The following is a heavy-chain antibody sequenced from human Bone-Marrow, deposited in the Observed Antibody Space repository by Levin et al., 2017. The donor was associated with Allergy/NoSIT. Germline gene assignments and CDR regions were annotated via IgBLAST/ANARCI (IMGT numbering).Heavy chain of an antibody. CDR1: GFSVSDNY. J-gene: IGHJ3*01. Sequence: QPGGSLRLSCAASGFSVSDNYMSWVRQAPGKGLEWVSVIYSGVGTDYADSVKGRFTISRDNSKNIVYLQMNTLTAQDTALYFCARGFFGYYDSSGYLDAFDLWGQGTMVTVSS. CDR3: ARGFFGYYDSSGYLDAFDL. V-gene: IGHV3-53*01. CDR2: IYSGVGT. D-gene: IGHD3-22*01.